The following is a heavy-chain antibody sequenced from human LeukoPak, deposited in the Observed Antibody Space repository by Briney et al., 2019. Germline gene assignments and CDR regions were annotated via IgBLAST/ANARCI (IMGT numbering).Heavy chain of an antibody. Sequence: SETLSLTCTVSGGSISSYYWSWIRQPPGKGLEWIGYIYYSGSTNYNPSLKSRVTISVDTSKDQFSLKLSSVTAADTAVYYCARGGLRYNWNYSPFDYWGQGTPVTVSS. D-gene: IGHD1-7*01. CDR1: GGSISSYY. V-gene: IGHV4-59*01. J-gene: IGHJ4*02. CDR3: ARGGLRYNWNYSPFDY. CDR2: IYYSGST.